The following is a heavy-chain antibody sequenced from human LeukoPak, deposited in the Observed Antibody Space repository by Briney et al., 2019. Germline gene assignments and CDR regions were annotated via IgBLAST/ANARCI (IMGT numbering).Heavy chain of an antibody. V-gene: IGHV3-30*11. CDR2: ISYDGSDK. J-gene: IGHJ3*02. CDR1: GFTLSNYA. D-gene: IGHD2-8*01. Sequence: GGSLRLSCGASGFTLSNYAVHWVRQAPGKGLEWVAMISYDGSDKSYGDAVKGRFTISRDNSKNTVSLQINSLRVEDTAVYLCDRVRGTDIVLPFSIFEMWGQGTMVIVSS. CDR3: DRVRGTDIVLPFSIFEM.